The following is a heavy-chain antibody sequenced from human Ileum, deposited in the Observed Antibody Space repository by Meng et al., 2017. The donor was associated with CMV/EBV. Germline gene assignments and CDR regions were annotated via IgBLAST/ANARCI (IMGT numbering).Heavy chain of an antibody. V-gene: IGHV4-30-4*08. CDR3: ARFRIAALGNLFDP. J-gene: IGHJ5*02. CDR2: IFFSGNT. CDR1: GASISSGDYY. D-gene: IGHD6-13*01. Sequence: VQLRGSGPGMVKPSQTLSPSCTVSGASISSGDYYWSWIRQPPGKGLEWIGYIFFSGNTYYNPSLNNRVIISIDTPRNQFSLKVDSVTAADTAVYYCARFRIAALGNLFDPWGHGTLVTVSS.